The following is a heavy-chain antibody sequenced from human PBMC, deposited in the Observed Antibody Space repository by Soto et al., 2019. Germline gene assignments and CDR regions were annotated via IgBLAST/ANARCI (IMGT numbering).Heavy chain of an antibody. V-gene: IGHV4-39*01. CDR2: ISYSGST. Sequence: SETLSLTCTVSGGSITSSSYYWGWIRQPPGKGLEWIGSISYSGSTYYNPSLKSRVTMSVDTSKNQFSLKLSSVTAADTAVYYCARLHGYCISTSCYGYYGMDVWGQGTTVTVSS. CDR3: ARLHGYCISTSCYGYYGMDV. J-gene: IGHJ6*02. CDR1: GGSITSSSYY. D-gene: IGHD2-2*01.